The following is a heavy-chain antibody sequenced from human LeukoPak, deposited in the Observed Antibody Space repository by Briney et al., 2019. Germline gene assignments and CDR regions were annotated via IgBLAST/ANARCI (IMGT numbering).Heavy chain of an antibody. Sequence: GGSLRLSCAASGFTFSSYGMHWVRQAPGKGLEWVAFIRYDGSNKYYADSVKGRFTISRDNSKNTLYLQMNSLRAEDTAVYYCAKCTWLLDYFDYWAREPWSPSPQ. CDR2: IRYDGSNK. CDR3: AKCTWLLDYFDY. V-gene: IGHV3-30*02. CDR1: GFTFSSYG. J-gene: IGHJ4*02. D-gene: IGHD2-2*01.